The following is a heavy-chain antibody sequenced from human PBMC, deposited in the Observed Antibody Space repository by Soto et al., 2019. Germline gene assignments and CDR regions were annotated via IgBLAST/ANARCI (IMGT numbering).Heavy chain of an antibody. J-gene: IGHJ4*02. CDR1: GLTFSSSR. D-gene: IGHD1-20*01. Sequence: GGSLRLSCAAFGLTFSSSRMHWVGQAPGKGLVWFSRINSDGSSTSYADSVKGRFTISRDNSKNTLYLQMNSLRAEDTAVYYCAREVTGSAEVGAIFDYWGQGTLVTVSA. CDR3: AREVTGSAEVGAIFDY. CDR2: INSDGSST. V-gene: IGHV3-74*01.